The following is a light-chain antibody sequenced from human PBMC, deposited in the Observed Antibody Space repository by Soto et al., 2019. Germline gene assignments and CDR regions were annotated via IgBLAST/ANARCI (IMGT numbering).Light chain of an antibody. J-gene: IGLJ2*01. CDR2: RND. Sequence: QSVLTQPPSASRTPGQRVPISCSGSSFNIGSNAVNWYQQLPGTAPKLLIYRNDQRPSGVPDRFSGSKSGTSASLAISGLQSEDEADYYCSAWDDSLKGVVFGGGTKVTVL. CDR1: SFNIGSNA. V-gene: IGLV1-44*01. CDR3: SAWDDSLKGVV.